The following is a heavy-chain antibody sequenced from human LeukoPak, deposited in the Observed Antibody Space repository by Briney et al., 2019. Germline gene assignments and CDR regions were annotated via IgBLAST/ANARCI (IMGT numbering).Heavy chain of an antibody. CDR3: GRGGSGRDSGSSWAFDI. CDR1: GGSISSGSYY. V-gene: IGHV4-61*02. CDR2: IYTSGST. J-gene: IGHJ3*02. D-gene: IGHD3-10*01. Sequence: PSETLSLTCTVSGGSISSGSYYWSWIRQPAGKGLEWIGRIYTSGSTNYNPPLKSRVPISVDTSKNHFSPRLSSVSAPGTAVYYCGRGGSGRDSGSSWAFDIWGQGTMVTVSS.